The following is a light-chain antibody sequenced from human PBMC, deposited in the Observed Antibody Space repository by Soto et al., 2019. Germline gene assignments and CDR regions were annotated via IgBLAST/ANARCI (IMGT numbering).Light chain of an antibody. V-gene: IGLV2-14*01. Sequence: QSALTQPASVSGSAGQSITISCSGTMRDVGAYNLVSWYQQHPGTAPKLIIYEVRNRPSGISSRFSGSRSGNTASLTISGLQSEDEGDYYCSAYTAGSTLVFGGGTKVTVL. CDR1: MRDVGAYNL. CDR2: EVR. CDR3: SAYTAGSTLV. J-gene: IGLJ3*02.